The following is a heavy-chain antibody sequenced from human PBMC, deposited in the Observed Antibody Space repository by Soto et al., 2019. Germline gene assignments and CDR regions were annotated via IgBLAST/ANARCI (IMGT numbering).Heavy chain of an antibody. V-gene: IGHV3-23*01. Sequence: GGPLRLSFAASGFTFRSYAMSWVRQAPGKGLEWVSAISGSGGSTYYADSVKGRFTISRDNSKNTLYLQMNSLRAEDTAVYYCAKPTILHYYDSSGRFDPWGQGTLVTVSS. J-gene: IGHJ5*02. CDR2: ISGSGGST. D-gene: IGHD3-22*01. CDR1: GFTFRSYA. CDR3: AKPTILHYYDSSGRFDP.